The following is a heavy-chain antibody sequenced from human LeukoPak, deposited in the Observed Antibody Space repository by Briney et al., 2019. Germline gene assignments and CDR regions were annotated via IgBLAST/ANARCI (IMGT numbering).Heavy chain of an antibody. Sequence: SETLSLTCAVYGGSFSGYHWSWIRQPPGKGLEWIGEINHSGSTNYNPSLKSRVTISVDTSKNQFSLKLSSVTAADTAVYYCARATYDSSGYHYWGQGTLVTVSS. V-gene: IGHV4-34*01. CDR2: INHSGST. J-gene: IGHJ4*02. D-gene: IGHD3-22*01. CDR1: GGSFSGYH. CDR3: ARATYDSSGYHY.